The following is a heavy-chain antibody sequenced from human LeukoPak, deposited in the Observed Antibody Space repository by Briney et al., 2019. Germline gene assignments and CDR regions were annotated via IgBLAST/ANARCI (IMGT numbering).Heavy chain of an antibody. CDR3: ARDDTIFDYYYIDV. J-gene: IGHJ6*03. Sequence: WASVKVSCKASGYTFTGYYMHWVRQAPGQGLEWMGWINPNSGGTNYAQKFQGRVTMTRDTSISTAYMELSRLRSDDTAVYYCARDDTIFDYYYIDVWGKGTTVTVSS. V-gene: IGHV1-2*02. CDR1: GYTFTGYY. CDR2: INPNSGGT. D-gene: IGHD3-3*01.